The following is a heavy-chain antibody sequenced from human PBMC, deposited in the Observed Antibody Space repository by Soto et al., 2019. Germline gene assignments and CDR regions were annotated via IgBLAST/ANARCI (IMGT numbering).Heavy chain of an antibody. Sequence: SETLSLTCSVSGAALNSGNYYWSWIRQVPGKGLEWIGHIYVTGAVDYNPSLRDRITISQDTSERQFSLNLRLVTAADTAAYYCASLRIATTNYKWFDLWGQGTLVTVSS. D-gene: IGHD2-21*01. CDR1: GAALNSGNYY. V-gene: IGHV4-31*03. CDR2: IYVTGAV. J-gene: IGHJ5*02. CDR3: ASLRIATTNYKWFDL.